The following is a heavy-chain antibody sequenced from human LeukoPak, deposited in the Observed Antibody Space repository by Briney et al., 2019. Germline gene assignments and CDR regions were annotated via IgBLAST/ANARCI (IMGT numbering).Heavy chain of an antibody. Sequence: PGGSLRLSCAASGFTFSSYAMSWVRQAPGEGLEWVSVISGSGHSTHYADSVKGRFTISRDNSKNTVYLQMNSLRAEDTAVYYCAKEIGVFDYWGQGTLVTVSS. D-gene: IGHD3-10*01. CDR2: ISGSGHST. CDR3: AKEIGVFDY. J-gene: IGHJ4*02. V-gene: IGHV3-23*01. CDR1: GFTFSSYA.